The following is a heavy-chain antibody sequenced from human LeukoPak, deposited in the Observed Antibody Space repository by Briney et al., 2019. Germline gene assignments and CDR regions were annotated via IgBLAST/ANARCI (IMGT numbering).Heavy chain of an antibody. J-gene: IGHJ4*02. CDR3: ARLSTAMVTALDY. CDR1: GYSFTSYW. V-gene: IGHV5-51*01. D-gene: IGHD5-18*01. Sequence: GESLKISCNGSGYSFTSYWIGWVRQMRGKGREWMGIIYPGDSDTRYSPSFQGQVTISADKSISTAYLQWSSLKASDTAMYYCARLSTAMVTALDYWGQGTLVTVSS. CDR2: IYPGDSDT.